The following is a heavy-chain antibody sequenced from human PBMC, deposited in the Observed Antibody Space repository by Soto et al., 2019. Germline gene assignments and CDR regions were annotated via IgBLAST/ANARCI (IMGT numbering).Heavy chain of an antibody. V-gene: IGHV3-30-3*01. CDR2: ISYDGSNK. J-gene: IGHJ6*02. D-gene: IGHD3-3*01. CDR3: ARAEYYDFWVYGMDF. Sequence: QVQLVESGGGVVQPGRSLRLSCAASGFTFSSYAMHWVRQAPGKGLEWVAVISYDGSNKYYADSVKGRFTISRDNSKNTLYLQMNSLRAEDTAVYYCARAEYYDFWVYGMDFWGQGTTVTVSS. CDR1: GFTFSSYA.